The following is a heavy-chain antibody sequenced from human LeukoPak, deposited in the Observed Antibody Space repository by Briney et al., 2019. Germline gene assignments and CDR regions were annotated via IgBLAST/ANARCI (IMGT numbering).Heavy chain of an antibody. D-gene: IGHD6-19*01. Sequence: PGGSLRLSCVGSGFTFRNYAMNWVRQAPGKGLEWVSGFSAAGTYYADSVKGRFTTSRDDSKNTIYLQMNSLTAEDTGVYYCAKVRVRDNGWDIDYWGQGTLVTVSS. CDR3: AKVRVRDNGWDIDY. V-gene: IGHV3-23*01. CDR1: GFTFRNYA. CDR2: FSAAGT. J-gene: IGHJ4*02.